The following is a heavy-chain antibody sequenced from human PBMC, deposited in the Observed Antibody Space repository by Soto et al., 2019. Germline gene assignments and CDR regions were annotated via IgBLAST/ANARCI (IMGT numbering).Heavy chain of an antibody. CDR1: GFTFSSYA. CDR2: ISGSGGST. CDR3: AKFGAGVRGVTPRDYYYYYMDV. D-gene: IGHD3-10*01. V-gene: IGHV3-23*01. J-gene: IGHJ6*03. Sequence: PGGSLRLSCAASGFTFSSYAMSWVRQAPGKGLEWVSAISGSGGSTYYADSVKGRFTISRDNSKNTLYLQMNSLRAEDTAVYYCAKFGAGVRGVTPRDYYYYYMDVWGKGTTVTVSS.